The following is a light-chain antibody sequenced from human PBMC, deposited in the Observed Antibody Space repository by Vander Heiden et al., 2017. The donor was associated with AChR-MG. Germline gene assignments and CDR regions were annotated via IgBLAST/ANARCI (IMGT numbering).Light chain of an antibody. V-gene: IGKV2-30*02. CDR1: QSIVHSDGNTN. CDR3: MQTTHWPPFT. CDR2: KVS. J-gene: IGKJ2*01. Sequence: DVVMTQSPPSLPVTLGQPVSITCRSSQSIVHSDGNTNLNWLQQKPGQSPRRLIYKVSNRDSGGPDRCSGSGAGTDFTLKISRVEAEDVGVYYCMQTTHWPPFTFGQGTKLEIE.